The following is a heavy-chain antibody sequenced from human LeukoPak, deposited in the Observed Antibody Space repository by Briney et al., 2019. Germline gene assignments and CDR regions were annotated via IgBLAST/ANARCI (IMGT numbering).Heavy chain of an antibody. CDR1: GFTFTHYW. Sequence: GGSLRLSCAASGFTFTHYWMCWVRQAPGKGLEWVANIHQDGSEQFYLDSVEGRFTISRDNAKSSLYLQMDNLRAEDTAVYYCAYGDGEDYWGQGTLVTVSS. V-gene: IGHV3-7*03. CDR3: AYGDGEDY. D-gene: IGHD4-17*01. J-gene: IGHJ4*02. CDR2: IHQDGSEQ.